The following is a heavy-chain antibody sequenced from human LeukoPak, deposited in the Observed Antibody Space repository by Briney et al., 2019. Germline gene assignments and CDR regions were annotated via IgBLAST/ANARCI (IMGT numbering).Heavy chain of an antibody. Sequence: GGSLRLSCAASGFTFSNAWMAWVRQAPGKGLEWVGRIRSKNDGGTIGYTAPVKDRFTISRDDSKNTLYLQMNSLEIEDTAVYFCTTDRTMKGYWGQGTLVTVSS. CDR3: TTDRTMKGY. CDR2: IRSKNDGGTI. CDR1: GFTFSNAW. J-gene: IGHJ4*02. D-gene: IGHD3-22*01. V-gene: IGHV3-15*01.